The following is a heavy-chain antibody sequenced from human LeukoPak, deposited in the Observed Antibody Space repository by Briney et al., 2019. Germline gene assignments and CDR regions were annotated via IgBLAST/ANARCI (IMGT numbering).Heavy chain of an antibody. CDR3: ARDYPMQQQLPNWFDP. CDR1: GGTLSSYA. CDR2: IIPILGIA. D-gene: IGHD6-13*01. V-gene: IGHV1-69*04. J-gene: IGHJ5*02. Sequence: SVKVSCKASGGTLSSYAISWVRQAPGQGLEWMGRIIPILGIANYAQKFQGRVTITADKSTSTAYMELSSLRSEDTAVYYCARDYPMQQQLPNWFDPWGQGTLVTVSS.